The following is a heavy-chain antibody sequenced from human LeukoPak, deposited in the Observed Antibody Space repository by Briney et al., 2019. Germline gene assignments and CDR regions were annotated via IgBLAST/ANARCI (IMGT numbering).Heavy chain of an antibody. Sequence: GGSLRLSCAASGFTFSSYEMNWVRQAPGKGLEWVSYISSSGSTIYYADSVKGRFTISRDNAKNSLYLQMNSLRAEDTAVYYCAKDDGGSYYIYYYYMDVWGKGTTVTISS. V-gene: IGHV3-48*03. J-gene: IGHJ6*03. CDR3: AKDDGGSYYIYYYYMDV. D-gene: IGHD1-26*01. CDR1: GFTFSSYE. CDR2: ISSSGSTI.